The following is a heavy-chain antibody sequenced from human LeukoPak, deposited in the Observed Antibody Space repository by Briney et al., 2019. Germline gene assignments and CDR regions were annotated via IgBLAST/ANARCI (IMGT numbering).Heavy chain of an antibody. CDR3: ARSPTGTTCFDP. Sequence: SGGSLRLSCAASGFTFSNYGMHWVRQAPGKGLEWVAFIRYDGSNKYYADSVKGRFTISRDNSKNTLYLQMNSLRAEDTAVYYCARSPTGTTCFDPWGQGTLVTVSS. J-gene: IGHJ5*02. D-gene: IGHD1-1*01. V-gene: IGHV3-30*02. CDR1: GFTFSNYG. CDR2: IRYDGSNK.